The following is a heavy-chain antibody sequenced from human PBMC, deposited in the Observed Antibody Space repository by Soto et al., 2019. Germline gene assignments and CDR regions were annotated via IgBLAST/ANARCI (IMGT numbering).Heavy chain of an antibody. V-gene: IGHV3-64D*08. D-gene: IGHD2-2*01. CDR1: GFTFSSYA. J-gene: IGHJ4*02. Sequence: GGSLRLSCSASGFTFSSYAMHWVRQAPGKGLEYVSAISSNGGSTYYADSVKGRFTISRDNSKNTLYLQMSSLRAEDTAVYYCVKDKYCSSTSCHYYFDYWGQGTLVTVSS. CDR3: VKDKYCSSTSCHYYFDY. CDR2: ISSNGGST.